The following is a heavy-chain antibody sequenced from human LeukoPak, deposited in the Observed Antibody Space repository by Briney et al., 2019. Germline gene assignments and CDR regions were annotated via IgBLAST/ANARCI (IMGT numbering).Heavy chain of an antibody. CDR2: IKEDGSRQ. D-gene: IGHD5-24*01. V-gene: IGHV3-7*01. CDR3: ARDGGGYDS. CDR1: GFTFSTYW. J-gene: IGHJ5*01. Sequence: GGSLRLSCAASGFTFSTYWMSWVRQTPGKGLEWVAHIKEDGSRQYYVDSVKGRFTISRDNAKNSLYLQMNSLRVEDTAVYYCARDGGGYDSWGQGTLVTVSS.